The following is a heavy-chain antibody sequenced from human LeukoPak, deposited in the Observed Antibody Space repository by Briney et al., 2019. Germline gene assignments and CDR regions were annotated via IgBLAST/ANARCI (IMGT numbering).Heavy chain of an antibody. CDR3: AREQQLPGGYYYYGMDV. CDR2: ISYDGSNK. J-gene: IGHJ6*02. V-gene: IGHV3-30*04. Sequence: PGRSLRLSCAASGFTFSSYAMHWVRQAPGKGLEWVAVISYDGSNKYYADSVKGRFTISRDNSKNTLYLQMNSLRAEDTAVYYCAREQQLPGGYYYYGMDVWGQGTTVTVSS. D-gene: IGHD6-13*01. CDR1: GFTFSSYA.